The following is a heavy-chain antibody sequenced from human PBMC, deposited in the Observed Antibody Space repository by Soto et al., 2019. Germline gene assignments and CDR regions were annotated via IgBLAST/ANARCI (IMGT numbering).Heavy chain of an antibody. CDR1: GFTFSSYW. J-gene: IGHJ6*02. V-gene: IGHV3-7*01. D-gene: IGHD3-22*01. CDR3: ASESYDPCGMDV. CDR2: IKQDGSEK. Sequence: EVQLVESGGGLVKPGGSLRLSCAASGFTFSSYWMSWVRQAPGKGLEGVANIKQDGSEKYYVDSVKGRFTISRDNDKNSLYMQMYSLRVEDTAVYYCASESYDPCGMDVWGQGTTVTVSS.